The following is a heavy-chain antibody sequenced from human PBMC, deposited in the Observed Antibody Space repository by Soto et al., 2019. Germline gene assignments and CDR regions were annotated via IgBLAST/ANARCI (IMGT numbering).Heavy chain of an antibody. D-gene: IGHD3-10*01. CDR3: AQTKVTHWRGPHFDF. CDR1: GFSLSTSGGG. V-gene: IGHV2-5*02. CDR2: IYWDDDK. J-gene: IGHJ4*02. Sequence: QITVKESGPTLVKATQSLTLTCTFSGFSLSTSGGGVGWIRQPPGKALEWLAVIYWDDDKSYSPSLKSRLTITKDTSKNQVALTMTHMDPVDTATDFCAQTKVTHWRGPHFDFWGQGTLVTVSS.